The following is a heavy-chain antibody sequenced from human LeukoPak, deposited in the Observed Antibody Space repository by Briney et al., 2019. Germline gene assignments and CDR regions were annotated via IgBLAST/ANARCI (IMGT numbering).Heavy chain of an antibody. CDR1: GLTFSSYW. V-gene: IGHV3-7*03. J-gene: IGHJ4*02. CDR2: IKQDGSEK. Sequence: GGSLRLSCAASGLTFSSYWVSWVRQAPGKGLEWVANIKQDGSEKYYVDSVKGRFTISRDNAKNSLYLQMNSLRAEDTAVYYCARVKGVYDILTGYYQPSCFDYWGQGTLVTVSS. D-gene: IGHD3-9*01. CDR3: ARVKGVYDILTGYYQPSCFDY.